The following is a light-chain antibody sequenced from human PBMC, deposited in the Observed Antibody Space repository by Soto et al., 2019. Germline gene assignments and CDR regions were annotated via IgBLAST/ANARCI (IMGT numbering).Light chain of an antibody. J-gene: IGKJ4*01. V-gene: IGKV1-27*01. CDR2: AAS. CDR3: QKYNGAPLT. Sequence: DIQMTQSPSSLSASVGDRVTITCRASQDINNFLAWYQQKPGRVPKLLIYAASTVQSGVPSRFSGSGSGTDFTLTISSLHPEDVATYYCQKYNGAPLTFGGGTKVEIK. CDR1: QDINNF.